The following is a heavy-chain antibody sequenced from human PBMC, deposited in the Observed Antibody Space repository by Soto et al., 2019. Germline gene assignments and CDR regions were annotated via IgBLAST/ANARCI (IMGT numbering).Heavy chain of an antibody. CDR1: GYRFSSYG. V-gene: IGHV1-18*01. CDR2: INTFNGNT. Sequence: GASVKVSCKASGYRFSSYGLNWLRQAPGQGPEWMGWINTFNGNTNSAQKFQGRLRVTTDTSTSTVFMELSSLTSDDTAVYFCARELGISPSAPLDYWGQGALVTVS. J-gene: IGHJ4*02. CDR3: ARELGISPSAPLDY. D-gene: IGHD2-21*01.